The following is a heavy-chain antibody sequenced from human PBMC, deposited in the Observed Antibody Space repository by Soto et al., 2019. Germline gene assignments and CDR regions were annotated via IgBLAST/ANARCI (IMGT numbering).Heavy chain of an antibody. D-gene: IGHD2-2*01. CDR2: TSRRDYT. V-gene: IGHV3-21*01. Sequence: GGSLTLSCTVTGYALNNYPTNYGSQPPGQGLEPGSSTSRRDYTYYSDSVKGRFAISRDNAKSSVSLQMNTLRVEDTAVYYCAREDSIIIPAVSDFWGQGTLVTVSS. CDR3: AREDSIIIPAVSDF. CDR1: GYALNNYP. J-gene: IGHJ4*02.